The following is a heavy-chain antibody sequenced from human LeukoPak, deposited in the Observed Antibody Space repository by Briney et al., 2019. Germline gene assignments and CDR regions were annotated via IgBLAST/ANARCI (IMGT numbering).Heavy chain of an antibody. J-gene: IGHJ4*02. Sequence: SETLSLTCTVSGGSISSSSYYWGWIRQPPGKGLEWIGSIYYSGSTYYNPSLKSRVTISVDTSQNQFSLKLSSVTAADTAVYYCAREGLVSMKISYFDYWGQGVLVTVSS. D-gene: IGHD2/OR15-2a*01. CDR3: AREGLVSMKISYFDY. V-gene: IGHV4-39*07. CDR2: IYYSGST. CDR1: GGSISSSSYY.